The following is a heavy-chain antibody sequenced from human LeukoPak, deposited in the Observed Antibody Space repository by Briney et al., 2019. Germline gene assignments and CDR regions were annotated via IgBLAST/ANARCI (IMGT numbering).Heavy chain of an antibody. D-gene: IGHD1-26*01. V-gene: IGHV4-59*01. Sequence: PSETLSLTCTVAGDSISSYYWSWIRQPPGKRLEWIGNIYYSGSTDYNPSLKSRVTISIDTSKNQFSLKLSSVTAADTAMYYCASGSEPWGLLPKFYFDFWGQGTLVTVSS. CDR1: GDSISSYY. J-gene: IGHJ4*02. CDR2: IYYSGST. CDR3: ASGSEPWGLLPKFYFDF.